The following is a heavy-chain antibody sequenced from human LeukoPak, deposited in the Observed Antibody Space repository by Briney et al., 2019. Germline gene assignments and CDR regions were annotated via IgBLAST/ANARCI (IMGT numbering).Heavy chain of an antibody. J-gene: IGHJ5*02. CDR1: GFTFNNYN. CDR2: ITSSGTYI. Sequence: PGGSLRLSCAASGFTFNNYNMNWVRQAPGKALEWVSSITSSGTYIFYADSVKGRFTISRDNSKNTLYLQMNSLRAEDTAVYYCAKDPRGYSYGSNWFDPWGQGTLVTVSS. CDR3: AKDPRGYSYGSNWFDP. D-gene: IGHD5-18*01. V-gene: IGHV3-21*01.